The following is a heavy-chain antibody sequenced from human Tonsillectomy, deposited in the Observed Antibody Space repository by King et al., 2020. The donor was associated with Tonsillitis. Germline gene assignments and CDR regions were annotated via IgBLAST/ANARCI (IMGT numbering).Heavy chain of an antibody. CDR2: MRSRAYGGTT. CDR3: ARNGFGELMLLWDS. J-gene: IGHJ4*02. Sequence: VQLVESGGGLVQPGRSLRLSCTASGFTFADFAMSWFRQAPGKGLEWVGFMRSRAYGGTTEYAASVKGRFTISRDDSRNIAYLQMNSLRTEDTAVYFCARNGFGELMLLWDSWGQGTLVTVSS. D-gene: IGHD3-10*01. CDR1: GFTFADFA. V-gene: IGHV3-49*03.